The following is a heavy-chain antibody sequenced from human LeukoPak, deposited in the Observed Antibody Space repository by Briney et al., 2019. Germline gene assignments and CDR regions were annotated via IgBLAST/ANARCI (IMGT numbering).Heavy chain of an antibody. CDR2: IRTDDSVI. D-gene: IGHD3-22*01. Sequence: PGGSLRLSCAASGFSFSSYEMNWVRQAPGKGLEWLSYIRTDDSVIYYADSVRGRFTVSRDNTKNSLYLQMNSLRAEDTAVYYCARGVSVVFFTTVENSVLDFWGQGALVTVSS. V-gene: IGHV3-48*03. CDR1: GFSFSSYE. CDR3: ARGVSVVFFTTVENSVLDF. J-gene: IGHJ4*02.